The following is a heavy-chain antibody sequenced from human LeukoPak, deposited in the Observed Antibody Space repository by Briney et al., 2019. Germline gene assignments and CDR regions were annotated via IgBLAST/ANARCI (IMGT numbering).Heavy chain of an antibody. CDR3: VRDKDGYNF. J-gene: IGHJ4*02. V-gene: IGHV3-74*01. Sequence: GGSLRLSCAASGFTFNTYVMHWVRQAPGKGLVRVARIDTDGKTTTYADSVKGRFTISRDNAKNMLYVQMNSLRAEDTAVYYCVRDKDGYNFWGQGTLVSVSS. CDR1: GFTFNTYV. D-gene: IGHD5-24*01. CDR2: IDTDGKTT.